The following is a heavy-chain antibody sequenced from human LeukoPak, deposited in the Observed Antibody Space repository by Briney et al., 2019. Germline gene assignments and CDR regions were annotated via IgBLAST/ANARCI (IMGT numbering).Heavy chain of an antibody. V-gene: IGHV1-18*01. J-gene: IGHJ6*02. CDR3: ARGNYVPNQLAGYYYGMDV. CDR1: GYTFTSYG. CDR2: ISAYNGNT. Sequence: ASVTVSCMASGYTFTSYGISWVRQAPGQGLEWMGWISAYNGNTNYAQKLQGRVTMTTDTSTSTAYMGLRSLRSDDTAVYYCARGNYVPNQLAGYYYGMDVWGQGTTVTVSS. D-gene: IGHD3-16*01.